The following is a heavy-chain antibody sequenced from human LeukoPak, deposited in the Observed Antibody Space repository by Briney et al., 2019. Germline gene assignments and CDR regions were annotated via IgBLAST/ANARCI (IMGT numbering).Heavy chain of an antibody. CDR1: GYTFSSYG. V-gene: IGHV1-18*01. J-gene: IGHJ5*01. CDR3: ARDIMTVYAVPNFIWCDS. CDR2: INVNNGYI. D-gene: IGHD2-8*01. Sequence: ASVKVSCKASGYTFSSYGISWVRQAPGQGLEWMGWINVNNGYINYPQKFQGRVTMTTDTSTGTAYMELRRLGSDDTALYYCARDIMTVYAVPNFIWCDSWGGGTLVSVSS.